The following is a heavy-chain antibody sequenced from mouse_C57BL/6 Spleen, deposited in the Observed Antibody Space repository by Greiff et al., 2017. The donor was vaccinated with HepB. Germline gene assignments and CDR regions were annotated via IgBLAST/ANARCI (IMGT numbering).Heavy chain of an antibody. CDR2: ISSGSSTI. CDR1: GFTFSDYG. V-gene: IGHV5-17*01. D-gene: IGHD1-1*01. Sequence: EVQGVESGGGLVKPGGSLKLSCAASGFTFSDYGMHWVRQAPEKGLEWVAYISSGSSTIYYADTVKGRFTISRDNAKNTLFLQMTSLRSEDTAMYYCARPYYYGSSYNAMDYWGQGTSVTVSS. J-gene: IGHJ4*01. CDR3: ARPYYYGSSYNAMDY.